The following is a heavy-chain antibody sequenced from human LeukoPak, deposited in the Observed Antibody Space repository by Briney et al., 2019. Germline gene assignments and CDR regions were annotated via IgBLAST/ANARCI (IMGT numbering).Heavy chain of an antibody. CDR1: GGSISSGDYY. V-gene: IGHV4-30-4*08. Sequence: PSETLSLTCTVSGGSISSGDYYWSWIRQPPGKGLEWIGYIYYSGSTYYNPSLKSRVTISVDTSKNQSSLKLSSVTAADTAVYYCASGLWFGELNIWGQGTMVTVSS. D-gene: IGHD3-10*01. CDR2: IYYSGST. J-gene: IGHJ3*02. CDR3: ASGLWFGELNI.